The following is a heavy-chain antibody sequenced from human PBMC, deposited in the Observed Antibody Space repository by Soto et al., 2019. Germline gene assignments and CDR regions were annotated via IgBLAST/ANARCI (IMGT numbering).Heavy chain of an antibody. CDR2: IWYDGSNK. CDR1: GFTFSSYG. D-gene: IGHD5-18*01. J-gene: IGHJ4*02. Sequence: PGGSLRLSCAASGFTFSSYGMHWVRQAPGKGLEWVAVIWYDGSNKYYADSVKGRFTISRDNSKNTLYLQMNSLRAEDTAVYYSARWDTAMDHLFDYWGQGTLVTVSS. CDR3: ARWDTAMDHLFDY. V-gene: IGHV3-33*01.